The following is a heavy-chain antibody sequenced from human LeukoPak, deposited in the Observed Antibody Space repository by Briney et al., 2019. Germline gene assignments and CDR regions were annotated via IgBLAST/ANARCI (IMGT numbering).Heavy chain of an antibody. Sequence: GGSLRLSCAASGFTFSTYWMQWVRQAPGKGLVWVSHIKSEGRTTMYADSVKGRITISRDNANNTLYLQMDSLRAEDTAVYYCTRVFYHDSSDYWGQGSLVTVSS. V-gene: IGHV3-74*03. CDR3: TRVFYHDSSDY. J-gene: IGHJ4*02. D-gene: IGHD3-22*01. CDR2: IKSEGRTT. CDR1: GFTFSTYW.